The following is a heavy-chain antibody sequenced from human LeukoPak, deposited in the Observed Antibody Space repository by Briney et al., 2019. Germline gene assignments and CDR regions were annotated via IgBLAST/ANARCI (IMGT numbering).Heavy chain of an antibody. Sequence: SETLSLTCTVSGGSISSGGYYWSWIRQHPGKGLEWIGYIYYSGSTYYNPSLKSRVTISVDTSKNQFSLKLSSVTAADTAVYYCARDTGDHMAQYCSGGSCYSGGFGWFDPWGQGTLVTVSS. CDR3: ARDTGDHMAQYCSGGSCYSGGFGWFDP. CDR1: GGSISSGGYY. J-gene: IGHJ5*02. D-gene: IGHD2-15*01. CDR2: IYYSGST. V-gene: IGHV4-31*03.